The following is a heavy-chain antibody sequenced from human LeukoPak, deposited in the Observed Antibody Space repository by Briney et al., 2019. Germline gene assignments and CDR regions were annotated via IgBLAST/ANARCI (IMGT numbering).Heavy chain of an antibody. V-gene: IGHV1-2*02. CDR2: INPNSGGT. CDR3: ARETDDSSGYYYDY. J-gene: IGHJ4*02. D-gene: IGHD3-22*01. Sequence: ASVKVSCKASGYTFTGYYMHWVRQAPGQGVEWMGWINPNSGGTNYAQKFQGRVTMTRDTSISTAYMELSRLRSDDTAVYYCARETDDSSGYYYDYWGQGTLVTVSS. CDR1: GYTFTGYY.